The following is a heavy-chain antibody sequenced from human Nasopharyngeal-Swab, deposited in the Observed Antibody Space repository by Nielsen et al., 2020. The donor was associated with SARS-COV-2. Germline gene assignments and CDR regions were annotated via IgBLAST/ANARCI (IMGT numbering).Heavy chain of an antibody. D-gene: IGHD2-15*01. CDR3: THYCSGGSCYSDYYYGMDG. V-gene: IGHV3-53*01. Sequence: GESLKISCAASGFTVSSNYMSWVRQAPGKGLEWVSVIYSGGSTYYADSVKGRFTISRDNSKNTLYLQMNSLRAEDTAVYYCTHYCSGGSCYSDYYYGMDGWGQGTTVTVSS. CDR1: GFTVSSNY. J-gene: IGHJ6*02. CDR2: IYSGGST.